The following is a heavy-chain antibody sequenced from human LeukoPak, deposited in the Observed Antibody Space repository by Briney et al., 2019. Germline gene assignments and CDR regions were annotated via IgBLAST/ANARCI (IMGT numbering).Heavy chain of an antibody. J-gene: IGHJ5*02. CDR3: ARDFVDSSGSYSGIDP. CDR1: GGSISSYS. CDR2: LSYSGST. D-gene: IGHD3-22*01. Sequence: SETLSLTCTVSGGSISSYSWSWIRQPPGMRLEWIGYLSYSGSTNYNPSLKSRVTISVDTSKNQFSLQLSSVTAADTAVYYCARDFVDSSGSYSGIDPWGQGTLVTVSS. V-gene: IGHV4-59*12.